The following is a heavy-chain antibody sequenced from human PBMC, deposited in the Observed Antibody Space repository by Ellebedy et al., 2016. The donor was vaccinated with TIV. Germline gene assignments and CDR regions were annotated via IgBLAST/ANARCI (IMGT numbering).Heavy chain of an antibody. D-gene: IGHD6-19*01. Sequence: ASVKVSXXASGYTFTSYAMHWVRQAPGQRLEWMGWINAGNGNTKYSQKFQGRVTITRDTSASTAYMELSSLRSEDTAVYYCARGLYSSGWDYYYYGIDVWGQGTTVTVSS. V-gene: IGHV1-3*01. CDR3: ARGLYSSGWDYYYYGIDV. J-gene: IGHJ6*02. CDR1: GYTFTSYA. CDR2: INAGNGNT.